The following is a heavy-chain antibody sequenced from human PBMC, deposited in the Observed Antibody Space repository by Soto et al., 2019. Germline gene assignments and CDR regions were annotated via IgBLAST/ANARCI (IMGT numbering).Heavy chain of an antibody. Sequence: PSETLSLTCTVSGGSIGGHYRSWIRQPPGKGLQYIGYISYSGSTNYNPSLKSRVTISVDTSNNQFSLRLSSVTAADTAVYYCARDVGLQHDTGYYDFWSGKNNWFDPWGQGILVTVSS. CDR3: ARDVGLQHDTGYYDFWSGKNNWFDP. V-gene: IGHV4-59*11. CDR2: ISYSGST. D-gene: IGHD3-3*01. CDR1: GGSIGGHY. J-gene: IGHJ5*02.